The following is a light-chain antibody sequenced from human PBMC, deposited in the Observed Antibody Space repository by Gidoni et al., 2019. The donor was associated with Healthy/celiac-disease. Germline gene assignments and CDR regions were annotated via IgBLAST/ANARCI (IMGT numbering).Light chain of an antibody. CDR3: QQSYSTPHT. Sequence: DIQMAPSPSSLSASVGYRVNITCRASQSISSYLNWYQQKPGKAPKLLIYAASSLQSGVPSRFSGSGSGTDFTLTISSLQPEDFATYYCQQSYSTPHTFGQGTKLEIK. J-gene: IGKJ2*01. CDR1: QSISSY. V-gene: IGKV1-39*01. CDR2: AAS.